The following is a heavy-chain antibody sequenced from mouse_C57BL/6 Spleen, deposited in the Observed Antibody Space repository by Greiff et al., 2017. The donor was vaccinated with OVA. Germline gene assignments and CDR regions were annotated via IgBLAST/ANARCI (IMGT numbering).Heavy chain of an antibody. V-gene: IGHV1-52*01. CDR3: ARGGVATPYYCDD. D-gene: IGHD1-1*02. Sequence: QVQLQQPGAELVRPGSSVKLSCTASGYTFNSYWMHWVKQRPIQGLEWIGNIDPSDSETQYPQKFKDKATLTVDKSSSTAYMQLSSLTSEDSAVYYCARGGVATPYYCDDWGQGTTRTVAS. J-gene: IGHJ2*01. CDR1: GYTFNSYW. CDR2: IDPSDSET.